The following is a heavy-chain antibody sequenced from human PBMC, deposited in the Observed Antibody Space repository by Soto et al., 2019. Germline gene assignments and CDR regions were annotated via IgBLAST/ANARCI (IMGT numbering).Heavy chain of an antibody. D-gene: IGHD2-15*01. J-gene: IGHJ4*02. CDR3: ARTQSLEAATPEVYFDD. CDR2: IYYSGST. CDR1: GGSISSGGYY. Sequence: SETLSLTCTVSGGSISSGGYYWSWIRQHPGKGLEWIGYIYYSGSTYYNPSLKSRVTISVDTSKNQFSLKLSSVTAADTAVYYCARTQSLEAATPEVYFDDWGQGPLVTVSS. V-gene: IGHV4-31*03.